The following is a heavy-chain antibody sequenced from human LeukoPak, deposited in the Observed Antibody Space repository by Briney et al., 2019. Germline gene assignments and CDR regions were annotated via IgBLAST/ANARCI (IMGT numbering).Heavy chain of an antibody. CDR3: AKDRGYDILTGYYPDFDY. CDR1: GFTFSNYA. D-gene: IGHD3-9*01. V-gene: IGHV3-23*01. Sequence: TGGSLRLSCGASGFTFSNYAMSWVRQAPGKGLEWVSAISGSGGSTYYADSVKGRFTISRDNSKNTLYLQMNSLRAEDTAVYYCAKDRGYDILTGYYPDFDYWGQGTLVTVSS. CDR2: ISGSGGST. J-gene: IGHJ4*02.